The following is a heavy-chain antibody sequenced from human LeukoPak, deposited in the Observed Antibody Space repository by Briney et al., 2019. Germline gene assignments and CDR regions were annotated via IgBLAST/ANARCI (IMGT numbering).Heavy chain of an antibody. CDR1: GFTSSRHW. J-gene: IGHJ4*02. Sequence: PGGSLRLSCAASGFTSSRHWMYWVRQAPGKGLEWVANIKQDGSAKPYVDSVKGRFTISRDNAKNSLFLQMNSLRAEDTAVYYCARDNGWSADFWGQGTLVTVSS. D-gene: IGHD2-15*01. CDR3: ARDNGWSADF. CDR2: IKQDGSAK. V-gene: IGHV3-7*03.